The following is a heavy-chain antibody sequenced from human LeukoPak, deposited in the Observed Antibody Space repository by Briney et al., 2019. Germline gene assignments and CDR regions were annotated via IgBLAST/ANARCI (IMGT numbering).Heavy chain of an antibody. Sequence: GGSLRLSCAASGFTFDDYAMHWARQAPGKGLEWVSGISWNSGSIGYADSVKGRFTISRDNAKNSLYLQMNSLRAEDTALYYCAKAPHSSGWYYFDYWGQGTLVTVSS. J-gene: IGHJ4*02. D-gene: IGHD6-19*01. CDR1: GFTFDDYA. CDR2: ISWNSGSI. CDR3: AKAPHSSGWYYFDY. V-gene: IGHV3-9*01.